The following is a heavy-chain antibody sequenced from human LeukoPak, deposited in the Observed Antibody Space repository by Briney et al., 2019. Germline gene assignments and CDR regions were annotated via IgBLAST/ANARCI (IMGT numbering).Heavy chain of an antibody. J-gene: IGHJ4*02. CDR1: GFTLSSYR. CDR3: ERASGY. CDR2: MSYDGSDN. D-gene: IGHD3-10*01. Sequence: GGSLRLSCAASGFTLSSYRIHWVRQVPGKGLEWVAVMSYDGSDNYYADSVKGRLTISRDNFKNTLYLQMNSLRVEGTAVYYCERASGYWGQGTLVTVSS. V-gene: IGHV3-30*04.